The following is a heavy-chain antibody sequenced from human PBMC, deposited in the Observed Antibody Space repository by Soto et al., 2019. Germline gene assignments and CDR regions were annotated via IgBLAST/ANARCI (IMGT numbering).Heavy chain of an antibody. CDR1: GGTFSSYS. D-gene: IGHD2-15*01. CDR3: ARDCHGGSCYYYYGMDV. Sequence: GASVKVSCEGSGGTFSSYSISWVLQAPGQGLEWMGGIIPIFGTANYAQKFQGRVTITVDKSTSTAYMELSSLTSEDMDVYYCARDCHGGSCYYYYGMDVWGQGTTVTVSS. V-gene: IGHV1-69*06. CDR2: IIPIFGTA. J-gene: IGHJ6*01.